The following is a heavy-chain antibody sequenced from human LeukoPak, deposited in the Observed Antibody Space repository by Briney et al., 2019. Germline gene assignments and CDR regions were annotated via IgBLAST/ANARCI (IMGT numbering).Heavy chain of an antibody. CDR3: ARALYCGGDCYRMQAAFDI. CDR1: GFTVNNNY. V-gene: IGHV3-66*01. J-gene: IGHJ3*02. CDR2: IYSGGST. Sequence: PGGSLRLSCAASGFTVNNNYMSWVRQAPGKGLEWVSVIYSGGSTYYADSVKGRFTISRDNSKNTLYLQMNSLRAEDTAVYYCARALYCGGDCYRMQAAFDIWGQGTMVTVSS. D-gene: IGHD2-21*02.